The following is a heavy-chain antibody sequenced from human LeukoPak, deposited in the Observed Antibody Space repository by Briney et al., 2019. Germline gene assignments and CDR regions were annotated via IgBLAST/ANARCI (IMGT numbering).Heavy chain of an antibody. V-gene: IGHV3-21*01. CDR1: GFTFSSYS. D-gene: IGHD4-11*01. CDR3: ARVSTVTLAFDY. J-gene: IGHJ4*02. Sequence: GGSLRLSCPASGFTFSSYSMNWVRQAPGKGLEWVSSISSSSSYIYYADSVKGRFTISRDNAKNSLYLQMNSLRAEDTAVYYCARVSTVTLAFDYWGQGTLVTVSS. CDR2: ISSSSSYI.